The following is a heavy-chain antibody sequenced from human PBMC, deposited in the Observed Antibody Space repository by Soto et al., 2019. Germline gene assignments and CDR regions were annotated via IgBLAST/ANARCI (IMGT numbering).Heavy chain of an antibody. J-gene: IGHJ6*02. CDR1: GFTFSSYW. CDR3: ARGARFLEWLKPQGGMDV. D-gene: IGHD3-3*01. Sequence: EVQLVESGGGLVQPGRSLRLSCAASGFTFSSYWMHWVRQAPGKGLVWVSRINSDGSSTSYADSVKGRFTISRDNAKNTLYLQMNSLRAEDTAVYYCARGARFLEWLKPQGGMDVWGQGTTVTVSS. V-gene: IGHV3-74*01. CDR2: INSDGSST.